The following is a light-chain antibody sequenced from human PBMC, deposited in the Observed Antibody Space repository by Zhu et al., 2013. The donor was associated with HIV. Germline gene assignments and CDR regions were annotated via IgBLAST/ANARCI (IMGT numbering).Light chain of an antibody. J-gene: IGKJ3*01. Sequence: DIQLTQSPSFLSASVGDRVTITCRASHDIGKYLAWYQQRPGKAPRLLVYAASTTQSGVPSRFGGRGSGTEFTLNIDGLQPEDFATYYCQHVNNNAVFGPGTKVDV. CDR2: AAS. CDR1: HDIGKY. V-gene: IGKV1-9*01. CDR3: QHVNNNAV.